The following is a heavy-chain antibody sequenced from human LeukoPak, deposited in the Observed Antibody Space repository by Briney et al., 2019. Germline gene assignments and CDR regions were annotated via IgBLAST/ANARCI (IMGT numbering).Heavy chain of an antibody. CDR2: IIPIFGTA. Sequence: SVKVSCKASGGTFSSYAISWVRQAPGQGLEWMGRIIPIFGTANYAQKFQGRVTITTDESTSTAYMELSSLRSEDTAVYYCAREYTLYRGGDCPFDYWGQGTLVTVSS. CDR1: GGTFSSYA. CDR3: AREYTLYRGGDCPFDY. J-gene: IGHJ4*02. V-gene: IGHV1-69*05. D-gene: IGHD2-21*02.